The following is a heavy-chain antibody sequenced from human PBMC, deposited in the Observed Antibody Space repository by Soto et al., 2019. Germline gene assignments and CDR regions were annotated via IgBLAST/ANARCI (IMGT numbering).Heavy chain of an antibody. V-gene: IGHV3-23*01. CDR3: ARGSTDSYPGSRIFDF. CDR1: GLTFGSRA. Sequence: GGSLRLSCVASGLTFGSRAMSWFRQAPGEGLQWVSTITDTGGDAKYADSVRGRFVISRDNSKKTLYLQMTSLTAEDSAMYFCARGSTDSYPGSRIFDFRGRGTLVTVSS. CDR2: ITDTGGDA. D-gene: IGHD3-10*01. J-gene: IGHJ4*02.